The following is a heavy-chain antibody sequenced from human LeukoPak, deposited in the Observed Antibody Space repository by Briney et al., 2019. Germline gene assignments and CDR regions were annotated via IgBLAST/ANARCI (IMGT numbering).Heavy chain of an antibody. D-gene: IGHD3-22*01. V-gene: IGHV3-30-3*01. CDR2: ISYDGSNK. CDR3: ARGYDSSGYYYHSSDY. Sequence: GGSLRLSCAASGFTFSSYAMHWVRQAPGKGLEWVAVISYDGSNKYYADSVKGRFTISRDNSKNTLYLQMNSLRAEDTAVYYCARGYDSSGYYYHSSDYWGQGTLVTVSS. CDR1: GFTFSSYA. J-gene: IGHJ4*02.